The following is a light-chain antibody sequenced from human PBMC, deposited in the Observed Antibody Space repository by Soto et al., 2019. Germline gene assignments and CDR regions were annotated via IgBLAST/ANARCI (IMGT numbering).Light chain of an antibody. J-gene: IGKJ1*01. V-gene: IGKV1-5*03. CDR3: QHYNSYSEA. CDR1: QTISSW. Sequence: DMQMSQSPSSLSASVGHRVTLTCRASQTISSWLAWYQQKPGKAPKLLIYKAYTLKSGVQSRFSGSGSGTEFTLTIRSLQPDEFATYYCQHYNSYSEAFGQGTKV. CDR2: KAY.